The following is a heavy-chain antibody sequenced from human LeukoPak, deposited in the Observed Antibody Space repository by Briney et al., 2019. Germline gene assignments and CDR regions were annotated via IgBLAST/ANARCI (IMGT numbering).Heavy chain of an antibody. CDR1: GGTFSSYA. CDR3: ARDLGYYDSSGYYYVSYYFDY. V-gene: IGHV1-69*01. CDR2: IIPIFGTA. J-gene: IGHJ4*02. D-gene: IGHD3-22*01. Sequence: GASVKVSCKASGGTFSSYAISWVRQAPGQGLEWMGGIIPIFGTANYAQKFQGRVTITADESTSTAYMELSSLRSEDTAVYYCARDLGYYDSSGYYYVSYYFDYWGQGTLVTVSS.